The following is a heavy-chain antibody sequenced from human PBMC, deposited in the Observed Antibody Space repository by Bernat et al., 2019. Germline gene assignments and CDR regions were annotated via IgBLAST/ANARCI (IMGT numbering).Heavy chain of an antibody. CDR3: AKDLRGYSYGNFDY. CDR1: GFNFSSYG. Sequence: QVQLVESGGGVVQPGRSLRLSCAASGFNFSSYGMHWVRQAPGKGLEWVAVISYDGSNKYYADSVKGRFTISRDNSKNTLYLQMNSLRAEDTAVYYCAKDLRGYSYGNFDYWGQGTLVTVSS. CDR2: ISYDGSNK. V-gene: IGHV3-30*18. D-gene: IGHD5-18*01. J-gene: IGHJ4*02.